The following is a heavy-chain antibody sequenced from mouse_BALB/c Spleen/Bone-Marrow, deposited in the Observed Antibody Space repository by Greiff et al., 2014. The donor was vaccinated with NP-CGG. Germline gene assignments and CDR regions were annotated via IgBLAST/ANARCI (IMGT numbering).Heavy chain of an antibody. CDR2: IDPANGNT. J-gene: IGHJ2*01. V-gene: IGHV14-3*02. Sequence: EVQVVESGAELVKPGASVKLSCTASGFNIKDTYMHWVKQRPEQGLEWIGRIDPANGNTKYDPKFQGKATTTADTSSNTAYLQLSSLTSEDTAVYYCARYYYGSSYFDYWGQGTTLTVSS. D-gene: IGHD1-1*01. CDR1: GFNIKDTY. CDR3: ARYYYGSSYFDY.